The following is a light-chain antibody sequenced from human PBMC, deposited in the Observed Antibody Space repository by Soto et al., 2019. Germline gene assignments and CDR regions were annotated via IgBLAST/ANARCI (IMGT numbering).Light chain of an antibody. CDR3: SSYRSSSTLGV. J-gene: IGLJ1*01. V-gene: IGLV2-14*01. Sequence: QSVLTQPASLSGSPGQSITISCTGTSSDVGGFNFVSWYQQHPGKAPQLTIYDVSNRPSGVSNRFSGSKSGNTASLTISGLQAEDEADYYCSSYRSSSTLGVFGTGTKVT. CDR1: SSDVGGFNF. CDR2: DVS.